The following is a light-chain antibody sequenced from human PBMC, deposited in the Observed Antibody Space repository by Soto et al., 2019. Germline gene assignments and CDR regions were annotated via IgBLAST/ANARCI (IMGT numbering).Light chain of an antibody. J-gene: IGKJ2*01. CDR1: QSISFF. CDR3: QQRRNWPPVYT. CDR2: DAS. Sequence: EIVLTQSPATLSLSPGERATLSCRASQSISFFLDWYQLKPGQGPRLLIYDASKRASGIPGRFSGSGSGTDFSLTINSLKPEDFTIYYCQQRRNWPPVYTFGQGTKLEIK. V-gene: IGKV3-11*01.